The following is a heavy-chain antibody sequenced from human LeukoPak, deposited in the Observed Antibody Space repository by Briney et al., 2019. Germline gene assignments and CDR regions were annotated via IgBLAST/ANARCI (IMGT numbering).Heavy chain of an antibody. CDR3: TTVAEDCSGGSCYWGAFDI. J-gene: IGHJ3*02. V-gene: IGHV3-15*07. Sequence: PGGSLRLSCAVSGFTFSNAWMNWVRQAPGKGLEWVGRIKSKTDGGTTDYAAPVKGRFTISRDDSKNTLYLQMNSLKTEDTAVYYCTTVAEDCSGGSCYWGAFDIWGRGTMVTVSS. D-gene: IGHD2-15*01. CDR2: IKSKTDGGTT. CDR1: GFTFSNAW.